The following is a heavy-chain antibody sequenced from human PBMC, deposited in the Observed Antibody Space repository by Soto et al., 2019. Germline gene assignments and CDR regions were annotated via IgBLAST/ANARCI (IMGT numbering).Heavy chain of an antibody. V-gene: IGHV3-23*01. CDR2: ISGSGGST. CDR3: AKAGGGWVAYNWFDP. CDR1: GFTFSSYA. D-gene: IGHD2-8*02. J-gene: IGHJ5*02. Sequence: EVQLLESGGGLVQPGGSLRLSCAASGFTFSSYAMSWVRQSPGKGLEWVSAISGSGGSTYYADSVKGRFTISRDNSKNTLYLQMNSLRAEDTAVYYCAKAGGGWVAYNWFDPWGQGTLVTVSS.